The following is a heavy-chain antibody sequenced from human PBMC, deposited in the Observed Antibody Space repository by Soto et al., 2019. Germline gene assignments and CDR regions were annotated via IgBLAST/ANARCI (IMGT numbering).Heavy chain of an antibody. D-gene: IGHD2-15*01. J-gene: IGHJ4*02. CDR2: MSPGNGKT. CDR1: GYTFATLD. V-gene: IGHV1-8*02. CDR3: ARGVLQGVDY. Sequence: QVQLMQSGAEVQMPGASVKVACEASGYTFATLDINWVRQTTGQGLEWMGWMSPGNGKTGYSQKFQGRISMSRDTSLSTAYLELSSLRPEDTAVYYCARGVLQGVDYWGQGTLVTVSS.